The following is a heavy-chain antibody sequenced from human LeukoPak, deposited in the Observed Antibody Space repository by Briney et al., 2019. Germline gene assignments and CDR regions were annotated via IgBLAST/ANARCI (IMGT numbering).Heavy chain of an antibody. V-gene: IGHV4-39*01. Sequence: SETLSLTCTVSGGSISSSSFYWGWIRQPPGKGLEWIGNIYYSGSTYYNPSLRSRVTISVDTSKNQFSLKLSSVTAADTAVYYCTSRARYHSGYDPYDAFGIWGQGTMVTVSS. J-gene: IGHJ3*02. CDR3: TSRARYHSGYDPYDAFGI. CDR1: GGSISSSSFY. CDR2: IYYSGST. D-gene: IGHD5-12*01.